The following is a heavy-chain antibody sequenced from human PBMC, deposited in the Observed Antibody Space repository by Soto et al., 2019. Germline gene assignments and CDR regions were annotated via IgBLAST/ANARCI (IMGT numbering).Heavy chain of an antibody. V-gene: IGHV3-30*18. J-gene: IGHJ4*02. D-gene: IGHD2-15*01. CDR2: ISYDGSNK. Sequence: GGSLRLSCAASGFTFSSYGMHWVRQAPGKGLEWVAVISYDGSNKYYADSVKGRFTISRDNSKNTLYLQMNSLRAEDTAVYYCAKDQNIVVVVAATGNFDYWGQGTLVTVSS. CDR3: AKDQNIVVVVAATGNFDY. CDR1: GFTFSSYG.